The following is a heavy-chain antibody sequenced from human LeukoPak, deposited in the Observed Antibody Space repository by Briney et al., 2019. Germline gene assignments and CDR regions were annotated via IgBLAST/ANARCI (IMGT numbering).Heavy chain of an antibody. V-gene: IGHV3-30-3*01. J-gene: IGHJ5*02. CDR2: ISYDGSNK. CDR3: ASGGTVIDPS. D-gene: IGHD4-17*01. Sequence: GGSLRLSCAASGFTFSSYAMHWVRQAPGKGLEWVAVISYDGSNKYYADSVKGRFTISRDNSKNTLYLQMNSLTTEDTAVYSCASGGTVIDPSWGQGTLVTVSS. CDR1: GFTFSSYA.